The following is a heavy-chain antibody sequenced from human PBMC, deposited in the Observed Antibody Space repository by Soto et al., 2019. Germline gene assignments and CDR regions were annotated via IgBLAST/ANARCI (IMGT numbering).Heavy chain of an antibody. V-gene: IGHV4-59*01. CDR2: IYYSGST. J-gene: IGHJ5*02. D-gene: IGHD3-22*01. CDR1: GGSISSYY. CDR3: ARDQKYYDSSGYYPHNWFDP. Sequence: PSETLSLTCTVSGGSISSYYWSWIRQPPGKGLEWIGYIYYSGSTNYNPPLKSRVTISVDTSKNQFSLKLSSVTAADTAVYYCARDQKYYDSSGYYPHNWFDPWDQGTLVTVSS.